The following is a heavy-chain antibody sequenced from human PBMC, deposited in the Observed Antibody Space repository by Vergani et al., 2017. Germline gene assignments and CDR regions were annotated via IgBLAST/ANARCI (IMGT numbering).Heavy chain of an antibody. Sequence: QVQLQESGPGLVKPSETLSLTCTVSGGSISSYYWSWIRQPPGKGLEWIGYIYYSGSTNYNPSRKSRVTISVDTSKNQFSLKLRSATASDTAIYFCARQEYWNWFGPWGRGARVTVSS. D-gene: IGHD2-8*02. CDR1: GGSISSYY. CDR3: ARQEYWNWFGP. V-gene: IGHV4-59*08. J-gene: IGHJ5*02. CDR2: IYYSGST.